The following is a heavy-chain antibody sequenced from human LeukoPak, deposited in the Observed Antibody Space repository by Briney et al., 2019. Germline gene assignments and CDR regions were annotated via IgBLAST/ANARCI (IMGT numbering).Heavy chain of an antibody. CDR2: IYYSGST. D-gene: IGHD6-19*01. Sequence: SETLSLTCTVSGGSISSYYWSWIRQPPGKGLEWIGYIYYSGSTNYKPSLKSRVTISVDTSKNQFSMKLSSVTAADTAVYYCASQGSGWSHFDYWGQGTLVTVSS. J-gene: IGHJ4*02. CDR3: ASQGSGWSHFDY. V-gene: IGHV4-59*01. CDR1: GGSISSYY.